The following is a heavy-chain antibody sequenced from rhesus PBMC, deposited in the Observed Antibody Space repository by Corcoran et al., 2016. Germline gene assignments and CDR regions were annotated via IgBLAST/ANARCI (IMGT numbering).Heavy chain of an antibody. CDR3: TRDKSGGFDY. Sequence: QVQLVQSGGEIKQPGASVKLSCKASGYSFTTHYIHWVRQAPGQGLEWIAQITPYQRKQPYAQTFQGRVTITTDTSTSTAYMALSSLRSEDTAVYYCTRDKSGGFDYWGQGVLVTVSS. CDR2: ITPYQRKQ. J-gene: IGHJ4*01. CDR1: GYSFTTHY. V-gene: IGHV1-180*01.